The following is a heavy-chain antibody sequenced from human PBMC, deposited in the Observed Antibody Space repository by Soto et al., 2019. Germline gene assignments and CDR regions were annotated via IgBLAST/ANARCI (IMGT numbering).Heavy chain of an antibody. CDR1: GGTFSSYA. V-gene: IGHV1-69*01. CDR2: IIPIFGTA. Sequence: QVQLVQSGAEVKKPGSSVKVSCKDSGGTFSSYAMSWVRHAPGQGLEWMGVIIPIFGTAIYAQRFQGRVTITADVSTNTAYMDLTSLRSEDTAVYYFAREEGYDTGYGMDVWGQGTTVTVSS. D-gene: IGHD3-3*01. J-gene: IGHJ6*02. CDR3: AREEGYDTGYGMDV.